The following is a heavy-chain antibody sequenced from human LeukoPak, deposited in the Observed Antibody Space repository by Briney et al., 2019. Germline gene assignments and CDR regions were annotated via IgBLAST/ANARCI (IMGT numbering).Heavy chain of an antibody. CDR3: AKDRGSSWYGELDY. J-gene: IGHJ4*02. CDR2: IYYSGSI. Sequence: SDTLSLTCAASGYSISSSNWWGWIRQPPGKGLEWIGYIYYSGSIYYNPSLKSRVTMSVDTSKNQFSLKLSSVTAVDTAVYYCAKDRGSSWYGELDYWGQGTLVTVSS. CDR1: GYSISSSNW. D-gene: IGHD6-13*01. V-gene: IGHV4-28*03.